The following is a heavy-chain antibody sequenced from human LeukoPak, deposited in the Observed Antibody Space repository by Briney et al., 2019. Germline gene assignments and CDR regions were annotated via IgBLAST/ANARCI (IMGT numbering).Heavy chain of an antibody. J-gene: IGHJ4*02. CDR1: GGSISSSSYY. CDR3: ASFPPQWELPLRDY. CDR2: IYHSGST. D-gene: IGHD1-26*01. Sequence: SETLSLTCTVSGGSISSSSYYWGWIRQPPGKGLEWIGYIYHSGSTYYNPSLKSRVTISVDRSKNQFSLKLSSVTAADTAVYYCASFPPQWELPLRDYWGQGTLVTVSS. V-gene: IGHV4-39*07.